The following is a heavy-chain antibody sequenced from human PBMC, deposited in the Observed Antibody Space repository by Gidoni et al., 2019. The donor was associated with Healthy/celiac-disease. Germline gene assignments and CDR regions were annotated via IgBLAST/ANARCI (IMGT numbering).Heavy chain of an antibody. D-gene: IGHD6-19*01. CDR3: ATEMIAAVAGTYLDY. J-gene: IGHJ4*02. V-gene: IGHV1-24*01. Sequence: VQLVQSGAGVKKPGDSVTVSCTVSGYTLPELSMHWVRQAPGKGLEWMGGFEPEDGETIYAQKFQGRVTMTEDTSTDTAYMELSSLRSEDTAVYYCATEMIAAVAGTYLDYWGQGTLVTVSS. CDR1: GYTLPELS. CDR2: FEPEDGET.